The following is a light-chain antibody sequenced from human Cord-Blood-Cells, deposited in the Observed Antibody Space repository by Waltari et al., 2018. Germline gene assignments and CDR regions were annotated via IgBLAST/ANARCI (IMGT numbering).Light chain of an antibody. CDR2: AAS. J-gene: IGKJ2*01. CDR3: QQSYSTPPVT. V-gene: IGKV1-39*01. CDR1: QSISSY. Sequence: DIQMTQSPSSLPASVGDIVTITCRASQSISSYLNWYQQKPGKAPKLLIYAASSLQSGVPSRFSGSGSGTDFTLTISSLQPEDFATYYCQQSYSTPPVTFGQGTKLEIK.